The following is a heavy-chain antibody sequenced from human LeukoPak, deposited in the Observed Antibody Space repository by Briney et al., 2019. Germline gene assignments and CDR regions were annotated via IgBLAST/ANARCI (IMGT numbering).Heavy chain of an antibody. D-gene: IGHD5-18*01. V-gene: IGHV3-21*01. CDR1: RFTFTGYS. CDR2: ISSTSAYI. CDR3: ARGGRGYSYGTDAFDI. J-gene: IGHJ3*02. Sequence: GGSLRLSCAAPRFTFTGYSMNWVRQAPGKGLEWISSISSTSAYIHYADSLRGRFTISRDNAKNSVFLQMNSLRVEDTAVYYCARGGRGYSYGTDAFDIWGQGTMVTVSS.